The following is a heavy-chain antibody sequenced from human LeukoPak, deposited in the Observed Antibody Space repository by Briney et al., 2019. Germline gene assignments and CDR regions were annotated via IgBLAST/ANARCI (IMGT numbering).Heavy chain of an antibody. J-gene: IGHJ4*02. V-gene: IGHV1-18*01. D-gene: IGHD6-13*01. CDR2: ITSYNGNT. Sequence: ASVKASCKASGYTFSSYGISWVRQAPGQGLEWMGWITSYNGNTKYAQQLQGRVTMTTDTSTGTAYMELRSLRSDDTAVYYCARAGAAAGTPFDYWGQGTLVTVSS. CDR1: GYTFSSYG. CDR3: ARAGAAAGTPFDY.